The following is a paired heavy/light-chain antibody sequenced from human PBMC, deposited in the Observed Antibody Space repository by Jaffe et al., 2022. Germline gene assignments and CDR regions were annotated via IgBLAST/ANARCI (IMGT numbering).Heavy chain of an antibody. V-gene: IGHV1-2*02. J-gene: IGHJ4*02. CDR2: INPKSGAT. D-gene: IGHD2-8*01. CDR3: ARPNYLDY. CDR1: GYSFIDFY. Sequence: QVQLVQSGAEAKMTGESVKVSCKASGYSFIDFYVHWVRQAPGQGLEWMGWINPKSGATNYAQKFQGRVTMTRDTSVSTAYMELSRLRSDDTGIYYCARPNYLDYWGQGTRVTVSS.
Light chain of an antibody. CDR3: YQSSSLPYT. CDR1: QNIGSS. J-gene: IGKJ2*01. V-gene: IGKV6D-21*02. CDR2: YAS. Sequence: EIVLTQSPDFQSVTPKERVTITCRASQNIGSSLHWYQQKPNQSPQLLIKYASQSISGVPSRFSGSGSGTDFTLTINSLEAEDAAAYYCYQSSSLPYTFGQGTKLEIK.